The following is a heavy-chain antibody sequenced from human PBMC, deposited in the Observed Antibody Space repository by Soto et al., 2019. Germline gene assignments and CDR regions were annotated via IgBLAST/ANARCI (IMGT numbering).Heavy chain of an antibody. CDR2: IYYSGST. V-gene: IGHV4-59*01. J-gene: IGHJ1*01. CDR3: ARLGHVYYYDSSGYREYFQH. Sequence: SETLSLTCTVSGGSLSSYYWSWIRQPPGKGLEWIGYIYYSGSTNYNPSLKSRVTISVDTSKNQFSLKLSSVTAADTAVYYCARLGHVYYYDSSGYREYFQHWGQGTLVTVSS. D-gene: IGHD3-22*01. CDR1: GGSLSSYY.